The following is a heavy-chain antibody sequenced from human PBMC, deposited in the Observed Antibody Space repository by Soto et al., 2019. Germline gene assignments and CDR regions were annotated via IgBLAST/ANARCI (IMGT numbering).Heavy chain of an antibody. D-gene: IGHD4-17*01. J-gene: IGHJ6*02. CDR1: GYSFTSYW. Sequence: GESLKISCKGSGYSFTSYWIGWVRQMPGKGLEWMGIIYPGDSDTRYSPSFQGQVTISADKSISPAYLQWSSLKASDTAMYYCARTTVTTYYYYYGMDVWGQGTTVTVSS. CDR3: ARTTVTTYYYYYGMDV. CDR2: IYPGDSDT. V-gene: IGHV5-51*01.